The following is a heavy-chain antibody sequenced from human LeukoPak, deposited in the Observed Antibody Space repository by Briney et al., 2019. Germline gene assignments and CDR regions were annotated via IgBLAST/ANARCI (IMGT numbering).Heavy chain of an antibody. CDR3: AKWGDYDVLTGYYDSDY. V-gene: IGHV3-23*01. CDR1: GFTFSNYA. CDR2: VSGRDTST. D-gene: IGHD3-9*01. J-gene: IGHJ4*02. Sequence: GGSLRLSCAASGFTFSNYAMSWVRQAPGKGLEWVSAVSGRDTSTYYTDSVKGRFTISRDNSKNTLYLQMNSLSAEDTAIYYCAKWGDYDVLTGYYDSDYWGQGALVTVSS.